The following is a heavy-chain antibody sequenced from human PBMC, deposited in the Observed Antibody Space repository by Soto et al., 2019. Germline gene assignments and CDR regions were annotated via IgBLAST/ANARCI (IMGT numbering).Heavy chain of an antibody. D-gene: IGHD6-19*01. CDR2: ISASGGST. CDR3: ARPDSGWYGVY. V-gene: IGHV3-23*01. CDR1: GFTFNRYD. J-gene: IGHJ4*02. Sequence: GGSLRLSCAASGFTFNRYDMNWVRQAPGKGLEWVSAISASGGSTYYADSVKGRFTISRDNSKNTLYLQMNSLRAEDTAVYYCARPDSGWYGVYWGQGTLVTVSA.